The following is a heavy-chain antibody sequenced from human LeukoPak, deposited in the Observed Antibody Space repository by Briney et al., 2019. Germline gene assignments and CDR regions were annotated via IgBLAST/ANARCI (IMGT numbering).Heavy chain of an antibody. CDR1: GFILRNYA. CDR3: AKHSNVYLWGSALDY. CDR2: ITGSGDNP. J-gene: IGHJ4*02. Sequence: PGGSLRLFCGASGFILRNYAVNGPREARGEGVEGVSGITGSGDNPYYSDSAKGRFPSSRDNPKNTFYLQITSLRVEDTAVYYCAKHSNVYLWGSALDYWGQPILVTVSA. V-gene: IGHV3-23*01. D-gene: IGHD3-16*01.